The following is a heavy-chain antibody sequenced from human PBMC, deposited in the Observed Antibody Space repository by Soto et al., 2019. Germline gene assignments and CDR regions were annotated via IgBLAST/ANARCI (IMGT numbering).Heavy chain of an antibody. CDR2: ISGSGGST. CDR3: AKDLQDIVVVVAATAFDY. CDR1: GFTFSSYA. D-gene: IGHD2-15*01. Sequence: SLRLFCAASGFTFSSYAMSWVRQAPGKGLEWVSAISGSGGSTYYADSVKGRFTISRDNSKNTLYLQMNSLRAEDTAVYYCAKDLQDIVVVVAATAFDYWGQGTLVTVSS. J-gene: IGHJ4*02. V-gene: IGHV3-23*01.